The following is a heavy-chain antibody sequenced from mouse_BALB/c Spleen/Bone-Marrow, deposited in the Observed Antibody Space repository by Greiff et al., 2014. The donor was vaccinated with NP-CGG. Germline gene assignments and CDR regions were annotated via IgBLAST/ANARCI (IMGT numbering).Heavy chain of an antibody. CDR1: GFTSTSYF. Sequence: VQLQQSGPELVKPGASVRISCKASGFTSTSYFIHWMKERPGQGPEWIGWIYPGNVNTNYNEKFKGKATLTADKSSTTAYMQLSSLTSEDSAVYFCARRFITTTHWYFDVWGAGTTVTVSS. CDR2: IYPGNVNT. CDR3: ARRFITTTHWYFDV. V-gene: IGHV1S56*01. D-gene: IGHD1-2*01. J-gene: IGHJ1*01.